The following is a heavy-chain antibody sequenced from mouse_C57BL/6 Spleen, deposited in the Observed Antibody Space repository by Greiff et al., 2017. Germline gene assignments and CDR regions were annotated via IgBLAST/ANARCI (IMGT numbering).Heavy chain of an antibody. V-gene: IGHV1-15*01. D-gene: IGHD1-3*01. J-gene: IGHJ3*01. CDR3: AREGVEAWFAY. CDR1: GYTFTDYE. Sequence: VQLQESGAELVRPGASVTLSCKASGYTFTDYEMHWVKQTPVHGLEWIGAIDPETGGTAYNQKFKGKAILTADKSPSTAYMELLSLTSEGSAVYYCAREGVEAWFAYWGQGTLGTVSA. CDR2: IDPETGGT.